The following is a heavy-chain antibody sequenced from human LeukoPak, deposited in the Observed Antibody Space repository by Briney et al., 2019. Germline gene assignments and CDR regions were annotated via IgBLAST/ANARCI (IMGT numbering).Heavy chain of an antibody. Sequence: PSETLSLTCTVSGGSISSYYWSWIRQPPGKGLEWIGYIYYSGSTNYNPSLKSRVTISVDTSKNQFSLKLSSVTAADTAVYYCARQKAVGVNWFDPWGQGTLVTVSS. CDR2: IYYSGST. CDR1: GGSISSYY. J-gene: IGHJ5*02. V-gene: IGHV4-59*08. CDR3: ARQKAVGVNWFDP. D-gene: IGHD3-10*01.